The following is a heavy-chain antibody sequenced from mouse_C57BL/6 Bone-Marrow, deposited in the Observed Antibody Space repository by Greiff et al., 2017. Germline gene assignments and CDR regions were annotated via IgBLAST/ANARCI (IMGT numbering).Heavy chain of an antibody. CDR1: GYTFTSYW. J-gene: IGHJ3*01. CDR3: ARGVYGEGFAY. CDR2: IDPSDSYT. Sequence: QVQLQQPGAELVKPGASVKLSCKASGYTFTSYWMPWVNQRPGQGLEWIGAIDPSDSYTNYNQKFKGKATFTVDTSSSTAYMQLSSLTSEDSAVYYGARGVYGEGFAYWGQGTLVTVSA. D-gene: IGHD1-2*01. V-gene: IGHV1-50*01.